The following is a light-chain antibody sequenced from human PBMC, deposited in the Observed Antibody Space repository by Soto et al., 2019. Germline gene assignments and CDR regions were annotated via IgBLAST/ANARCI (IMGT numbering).Light chain of an antibody. J-gene: IGLJ2*01. CDR1: SSDVGGYNY. CDR2: EVS. Sequence: QSALTQPPSASGSPGQSVTISCTGTSSDVGGYNYVSWYQQHPGKAPKLMIYEVSKRPSGVPDRFSGSKSGNTASLTVSGLQAEDGVDYYCSSYAGSNKYVVFGGGTKVTVL. V-gene: IGLV2-8*01. CDR3: SSYAGSNKYVV.